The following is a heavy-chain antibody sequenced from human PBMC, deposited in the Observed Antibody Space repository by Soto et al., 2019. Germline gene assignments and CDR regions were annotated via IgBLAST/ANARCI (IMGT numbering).Heavy chain of an antibody. CDR1: GFSFSIYA. Sequence: EVQLLESGGGLVQPGGSLRLSCAASGFSFSIYAMNWVRQAPGKGPEWVSFISAGGDSTYYADSGKGRFTISRNNSKNTLYLQMNSLRGEDTAVYYCAKRARDNNFDYWGQGTLVTVSS. D-gene: IGHD2-15*01. J-gene: IGHJ4*02. V-gene: IGHV3-23*01. CDR3: AKRARDNNFDY. CDR2: ISAGGDST.